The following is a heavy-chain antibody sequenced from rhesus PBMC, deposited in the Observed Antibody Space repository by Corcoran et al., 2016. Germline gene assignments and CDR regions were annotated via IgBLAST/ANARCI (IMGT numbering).Heavy chain of an antibody. CDR3: ARDWGGYSYSYLDY. V-gene: IGHV3-11*01. Sequence: EVQLAESGGGLVQPGGSLRLSCAASGFTVSSYWMSWVRQAPGKGLEWLSDIYGSTMYYGDSVKCRFTVSRDNAKNSLYLQMNSLRAEDTAVYYCARDWGGYSYSYLDYWGQGVLVTVSS. CDR2: IYGSTM. D-gene: IGHD5-12*01. CDR1: GFTVSSYW. J-gene: IGHJ4*01.